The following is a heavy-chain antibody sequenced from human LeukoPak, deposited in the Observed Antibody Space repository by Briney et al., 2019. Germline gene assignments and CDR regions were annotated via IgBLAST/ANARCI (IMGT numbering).Heavy chain of an antibody. Sequence: VASVKVSFKASGYTFTSYYMHWVRQAPGQGLEWMGIINPSGGSTSYAQKFQGRVTMTRDTSTSTVYMELSSLRSEDTAVYYCARARQRWLQGHPFDYWGQGTLVTVSS. CDR1: GYTFTSYY. V-gene: IGHV1-46*01. D-gene: IGHD5-24*01. CDR2: INPSGGST. CDR3: ARARQRWLQGHPFDY. J-gene: IGHJ4*02.